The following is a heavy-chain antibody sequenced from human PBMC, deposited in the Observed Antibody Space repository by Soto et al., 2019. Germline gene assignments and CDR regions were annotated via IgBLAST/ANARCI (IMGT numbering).Heavy chain of an antibody. CDR3: XXXXXXXXXXXXXXXXXXX. V-gene: IGHV3-7*02. Sequence: EVQLVESGGGLVQPGGSLRLSCAASGFTFSSYWMSWVRQAPGKGLEWVANIQQDVSGTYYVDSVKGRFTISRDNAKXXXXLXMXXXXXXXXXXXXXXXXXXXXXXXXXXXXXXXXXXQGTMVTVSS. CDR2: IQQDVSGT. CDR1: GFTFSSYW. J-gene: IGHJ3*01.